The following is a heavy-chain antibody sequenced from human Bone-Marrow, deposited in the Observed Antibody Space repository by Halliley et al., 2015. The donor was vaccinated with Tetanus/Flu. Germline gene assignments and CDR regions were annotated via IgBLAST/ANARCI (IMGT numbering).Heavy chain of an antibody. CDR2: FSHNRGT. J-gene: IGHJ4*02. V-gene: IGHV4-59*01. CDR3: AGGLLGGDY. D-gene: IGHD3-16*01. CDR1: GGSISSYY. Sequence: GLVKPSETLSLTCSVSGGSISSYYWSWIRQPPGKGLEWIGYFSHNRGTTYNPSLKSRVTISVDTSKNQFSLKVTSVTAADTAVYFWAGGLLGGDYWGQGILVAVSS.